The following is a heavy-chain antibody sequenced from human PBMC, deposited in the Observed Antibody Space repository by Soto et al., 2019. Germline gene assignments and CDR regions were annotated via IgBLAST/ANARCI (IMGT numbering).Heavy chain of an antibody. D-gene: IGHD6-13*01. Sequence: SVKVSCKASGGTFSSYAISWVRQAPGQGLEWMGGIIPIFGTANYAQKFQGRVTITADESTSTAYMELSSLRSEDTAVYYCARDPISAAGTHFYYYYGMDVWGQGTTVTAP. V-gene: IGHV1-69*13. CDR2: IIPIFGTA. CDR1: GGTFSSYA. CDR3: ARDPISAAGTHFYYYYGMDV. J-gene: IGHJ6*02.